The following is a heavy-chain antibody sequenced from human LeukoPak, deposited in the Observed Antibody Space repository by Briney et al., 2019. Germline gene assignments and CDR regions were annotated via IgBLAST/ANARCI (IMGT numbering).Heavy chain of an antibody. CDR3: ARVKWELNWFGP. D-gene: IGHD1-26*01. CDR1: GFTFSSYW. V-gene: IGHV3-74*01. CDR2: INSDGSST. Sequence: GGSLRLSCAASGFTFSSYWMHWVRQAPGKGLVWVSRINSDGSSTSYADSVKGRFTISRDNAKNTLYLQMNSLRAEDTAVYYLARVKWELNWFGPLGQGTLVNGPS. J-gene: IGHJ5*01.